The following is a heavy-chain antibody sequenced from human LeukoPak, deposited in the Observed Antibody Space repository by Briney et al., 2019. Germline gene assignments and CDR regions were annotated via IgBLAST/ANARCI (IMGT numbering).Heavy chain of an antibody. CDR2: IGTSSTTI. CDR1: GFTFSSYT. J-gene: IGHJ5*02. V-gene: IGHV3-48*04. Sequence: GGSLRLSCAASGFTFSSYTMNWVRQPPGKGLEWVSNIGTSSTTIYYADSVKGRFTISRDNAKNSLYLQMNSLRAEDTAVYYCARQAIVEGFDPWGQGTLVTVSS. D-gene: IGHD2-15*01. CDR3: ARQAIVEGFDP.